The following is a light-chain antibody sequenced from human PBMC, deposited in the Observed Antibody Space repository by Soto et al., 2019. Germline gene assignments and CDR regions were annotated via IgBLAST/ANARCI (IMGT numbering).Light chain of an antibody. CDR1: QNIRGW. J-gene: IGKJ1*01. CDR3: QQYNSYSWT. CDR2: DAS. Sequence: DIRMTQSPSTLSTSVGDRVTITCRASQNIRGWLAWYQQKPGKAPKLLIYDASTLESGVPSRFSGSGSGTEFTLTISSLQPDDCAPYYCQQYNSYSWTFGQGTTVAIK. V-gene: IGKV1-5*01.